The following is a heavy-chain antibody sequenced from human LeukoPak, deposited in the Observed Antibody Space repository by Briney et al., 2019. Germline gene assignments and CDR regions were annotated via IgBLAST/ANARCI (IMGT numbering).Heavy chain of an antibody. D-gene: IGHD6-13*01. J-gene: IGHJ4*02. CDR3: ARRAYSSSWFVFDY. CDR2: INWNGDST. V-gene: IGHV3-20*04. CDR1: GFTFDDYD. Sequence: PGGSLRLSCAASGFTFDDYDMSWVRQAPGKGLEWVSGINWNGDSTGYADSVKGRFTISRDNAKNSLYLQMNSLRAEDTALYYCARRAYSSSWFVFDYWGQGTLVTFSS.